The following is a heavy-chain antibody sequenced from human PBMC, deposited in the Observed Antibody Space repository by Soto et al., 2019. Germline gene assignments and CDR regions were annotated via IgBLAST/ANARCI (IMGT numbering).Heavy chain of an antibody. CDR3: ARGGAMGVDY. CDR1: GLTFNTHW. Sequence: GGPRRLSCTASGLTFNTHWMPWVRQAPGKGLVWVSRIYFDGITTNYADSVKGRLTVSRDNAKNTVYLHVNTLRDEDTAVYYCARGGAMGVDYWGQGTLVTVSS. D-gene: IGHD1-26*01. V-gene: IGHV3-74*01. J-gene: IGHJ4*02. CDR2: IYFDGITT.